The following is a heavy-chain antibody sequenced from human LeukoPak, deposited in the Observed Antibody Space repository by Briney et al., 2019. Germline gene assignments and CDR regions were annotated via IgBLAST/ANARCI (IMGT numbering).Heavy chain of an antibody. J-gene: IGHJ4*02. CDR3: AKDRDYVDY. V-gene: IGHV3-23*01. Sequence: GGSLRLSCAASGFTFSSYAMSWVRQAPGKGLEWVSGISGSGGSTYYADSVKGRFTISRDISKNTLHLQMNSLRAEDTAVYYCAKDRDYVDYWGQGTLVTVSS. CDR1: GFTFSSYA. CDR2: ISGSGGST.